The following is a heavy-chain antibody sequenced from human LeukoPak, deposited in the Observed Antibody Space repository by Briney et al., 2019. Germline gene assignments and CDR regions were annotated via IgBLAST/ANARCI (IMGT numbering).Heavy chain of an antibody. J-gene: IGHJ4*02. Sequence: GGSLRLSCAASGFTFSDYYMSWIRQAPGKGLEWVSYISSSSSYTNYADSVKGRFTISRDNAKNSLYLQMNSLRAEDTAVYYCARDLLMVRGVLDYWGQRTLVTVSS. D-gene: IGHD3-10*01. CDR2: ISSSSSYT. CDR1: GFTFSDYY. CDR3: ARDLLMVRGVLDY. V-gene: IGHV3-11*06.